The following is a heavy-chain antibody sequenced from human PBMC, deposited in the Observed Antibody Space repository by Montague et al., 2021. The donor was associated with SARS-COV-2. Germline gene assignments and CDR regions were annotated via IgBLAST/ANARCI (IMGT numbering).Heavy chain of an antibody. Sequence: SETLSLTCAVYGGPFGGYYWSWIRQTPGKGLEWIGEVHDSGNANFNPSLKSRANISVDKSKNQFSLRLTSVTAADTALYWCARGSSKTTMVVLVFLGTAHYSDSWGKGIQVTVSP. CDR3: ARGSSKTTMVVLVFLGTAHYSDS. J-gene: IGHJ5*01. CDR1: GGPFGGYY. CDR2: VHDSGNA. D-gene: IGHD4/OR15-4a*01. V-gene: IGHV4-34*01.